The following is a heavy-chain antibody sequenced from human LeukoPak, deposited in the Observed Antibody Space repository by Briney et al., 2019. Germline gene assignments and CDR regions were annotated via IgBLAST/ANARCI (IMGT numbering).Heavy chain of an antibody. D-gene: IGHD6-13*01. V-gene: IGHV4-4*07. J-gene: IGHJ5*02. Sequence: SETLSLTCTVSGGSISSYYWSWIRQPAGKGLERIGRIYTSGSTNYNPSLKSRVTMSVDTSKNQFSLKLSSVTAADTAVYYCAREVRAAAGGNWFDPWGQGTLVTVSS. CDR2: IYTSGST. CDR1: GGSISSYY. CDR3: AREVRAAAGGNWFDP.